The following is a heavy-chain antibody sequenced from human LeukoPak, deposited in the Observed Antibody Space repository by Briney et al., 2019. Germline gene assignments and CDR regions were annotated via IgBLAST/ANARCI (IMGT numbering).Heavy chain of an antibody. CDR1: GYTFTGYY. D-gene: IGHD3-10*01. Sequence: ASVKVSCKASGYTFTGYYLHWVRQAPGQGLEWMGWINPNSGDTNYAQKFQGRFTMTRDTSISTGYMELSRLRYDDTAVYYCARDDYYGLGNYYVGAFVIWGQGTMVTVSS. J-gene: IGHJ3*02. CDR3: ARDDYYGLGNYYVGAFVI. V-gene: IGHV1-2*02. CDR2: INPNSGDT.